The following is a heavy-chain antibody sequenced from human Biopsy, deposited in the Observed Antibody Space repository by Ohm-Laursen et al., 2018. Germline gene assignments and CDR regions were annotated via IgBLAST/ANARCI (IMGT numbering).Heavy chain of an antibody. V-gene: IGHV3-21*01. Sequence: SLRLSCAASGSSVSSYDMNWVRQAPGKGLEWISYISETSSHIYDADSVRGRFTVARDTAKNSLYLQLNSLRVEDTAVYYCARDSSRRAREGGMDVWGQGTTVTVSS. CDR2: ISETSSHI. CDR1: GSSVSSYD. J-gene: IGHJ6*02. D-gene: IGHD6-6*01. CDR3: ARDSSRRAREGGMDV.